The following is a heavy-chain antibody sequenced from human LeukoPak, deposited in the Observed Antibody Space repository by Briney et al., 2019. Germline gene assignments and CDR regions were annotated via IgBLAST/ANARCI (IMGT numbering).Heavy chain of an antibody. D-gene: IGHD6-13*01. V-gene: IGHV3-7*01. Sequence: GGSLRLSCTTSGFSFGDYAMSWFRQAPGKGLEWVANINQDGSEQHYVDSVKGRFTISRDNAKNSVYLQMNSLRAEGTAVYYCAKDRAGYSSSWSPGDWGQGTLVTVSS. J-gene: IGHJ4*02. CDR1: GFSFGDYA. CDR2: INQDGSEQ. CDR3: AKDRAGYSSSWSPGD.